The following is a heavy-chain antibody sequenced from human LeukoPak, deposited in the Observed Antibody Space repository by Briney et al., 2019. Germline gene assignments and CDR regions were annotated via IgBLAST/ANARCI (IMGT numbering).Heavy chain of an antibody. CDR3: AKEGSPMVATTMDV. D-gene: IGHD5-12*01. J-gene: IGHJ6*02. CDR2: IIPIFGTA. Sequence: ASVKFSCKASGGTFSSYAISWVRQAPGQGLEWMGGIIPIFGTANYAQKFQGRVTITADESTSTAYMELSSLRSEDTAVYYCAKEGSPMVATTMDVWGQGTTVTVSS. CDR1: GGTFSSYA. V-gene: IGHV1-69*01.